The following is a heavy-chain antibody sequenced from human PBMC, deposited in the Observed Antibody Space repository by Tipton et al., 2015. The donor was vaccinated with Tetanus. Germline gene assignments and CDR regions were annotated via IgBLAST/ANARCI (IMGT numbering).Heavy chain of an antibody. Sequence: QLVQSGGGLVQPGGSLRLSCAASGFTFDDYAMHWVRQAPGKGLEWVSGISWNSGSISYADSMKGRFTISRDNAKNSLYLQMIILRAEDTALYYCAKDIFPASGRFLEWFGSALTSGTFDYWGQGTLVTVSS. J-gene: IGHJ4*02. D-gene: IGHD3-3*01. CDR1: GFTFDDYA. CDR2: ISWNSGSI. CDR3: AKDIFPASGRFLEWFGSALTSGTFDY. V-gene: IGHV3-9*01.